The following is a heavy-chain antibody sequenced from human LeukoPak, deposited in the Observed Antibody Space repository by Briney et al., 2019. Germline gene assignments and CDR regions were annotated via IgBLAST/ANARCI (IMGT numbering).Heavy chain of an antibody. CDR1: EFTFSSYA. CDR3: AKIIGILTGYYVY. D-gene: IGHD3-9*01. J-gene: IGHJ4*02. CDR2: ISGSGGST. Sequence: GGSLRLSCAASEFTFSSYAMSWVRQAPGKGLEWVSAISGSGGSTYYADSVKGRFTISRDNSKNTLYLQMNSLRAEDTAVYYCAKIIGILTGYYVYWGQGTLVTVSS. V-gene: IGHV3-23*01.